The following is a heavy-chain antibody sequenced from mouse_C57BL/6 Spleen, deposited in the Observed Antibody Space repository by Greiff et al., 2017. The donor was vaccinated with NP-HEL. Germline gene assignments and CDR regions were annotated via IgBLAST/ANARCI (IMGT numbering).Heavy chain of an antibody. CDR2: INPNNGGT. CDR3: AREERLRGGYYAMDY. D-gene: IGHD2-4*01. Sequence: VQLQQSGPELVKPGASVKMSCKASGYTFTDYNMHWVKQSHGKSLEWIGYINPNNGGTSYIQKFKGKATLTVNKSSSTAYMELRSLTSEDSAVYYCAREERLRGGYYAMDYWGQGTSVTVSS. CDR1: GYTFTDYN. V-gene: IGHV1-22*01. J-gene: IGHJ4*01.